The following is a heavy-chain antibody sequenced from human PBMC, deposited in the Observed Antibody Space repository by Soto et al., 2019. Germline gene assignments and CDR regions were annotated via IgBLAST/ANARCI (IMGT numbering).Heavy chain of an antibody. CDR2: ISGKSGHT. CDR1: GYTFSDYG. D-gene: IGHD3-16*01. CDR3: ARDGGKMADGMDFAF. V-gene: IGHV1-18*01. J-gene: IGHJ4*02. Sequence: QVQLVQSGAEVKKPGATVKVSCTASGYTFSDYGIGWVRQAPGQGLEWMGWISGKSGHTNYAQKVQGRLTMTKESSTSTAYVQLRSLRSDDTAVYYCARDGGKMADGMDFAFWGQGTLVTVSS.